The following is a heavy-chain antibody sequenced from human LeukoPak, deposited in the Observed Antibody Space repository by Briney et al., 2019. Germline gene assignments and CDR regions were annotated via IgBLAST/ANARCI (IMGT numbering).Heavy chain of an antibody. V-gene: IGHV4-34*01. CDR3: ARVQSRLSWFDP. J-gene: IGHJ5*02. Sequence: SETLSLTCAVCGGSFSGYYWSWIRQPPGKGLEWIGEINHSGSTNYNPSLKSRVTISVDTSKNQFSLKLSSVTAADTAVYYCARVQSRLSWFDPWGQGTLVTVSS. CDR2: INHSGST. CDR1: GGSFSGYY.